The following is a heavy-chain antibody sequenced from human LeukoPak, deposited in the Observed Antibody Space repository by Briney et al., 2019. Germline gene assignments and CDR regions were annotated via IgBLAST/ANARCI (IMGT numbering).Heavy chain of an antibody. CDR3: ARVNWELKTDI. J-gene: IGHJ3*02. V-gene: IGHV1-8*01. Sequence: ASVKVSCKSSGYTFTNYDINWVRLATGQGFEWMGWMNPNSGNTGYAQKFQGRVTMTRNTAISTAYMELSSLRSEDTAVYYCARVNWELKTDIWGQGTMVTVSS. CDR2: MNPNSGNT. D-gene: IGHD1-26*01. CDR1: GYTFTNYD.